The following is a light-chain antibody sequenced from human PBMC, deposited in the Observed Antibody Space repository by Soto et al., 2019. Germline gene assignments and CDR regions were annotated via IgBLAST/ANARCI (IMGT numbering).Light chain of an antibody. CDR1: QSISGS. CDR3: QQSFSIPLT. V-gene: IGKV1-39*01. Sequence: DIQMTQSPSSLSASVGDRITIACRASQSISGSLNWYQQRSGEAPKLLIYAASNLQTGVPSRFSGSASGTAFTLTISSLQPEDSASYYCQQSFSIPLTFGQGTRLEI. J-gene: IGKJ5*01. CDR2: AAS.